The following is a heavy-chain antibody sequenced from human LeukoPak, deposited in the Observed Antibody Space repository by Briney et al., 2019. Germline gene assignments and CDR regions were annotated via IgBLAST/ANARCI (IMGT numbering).Heavy chain of an antibody. CDR3: ARGGGNSDFDY. V-gene: IGHV1-69*04. CDR1: GGTFSSYA. CDR2: IIPIFGIA. D-gene: IGHD4-23*01. J-gene: IGHJ4*02. Sequence: ASVKVSCKASGGTFSSYAISWVRQAPGQGLEWMGRIIPIFGIANYAQKFQDRVTITADKSTSTAYMELSSLRSEDTAVYYCARGGGNSDFDYWGQGTLVTVSS.